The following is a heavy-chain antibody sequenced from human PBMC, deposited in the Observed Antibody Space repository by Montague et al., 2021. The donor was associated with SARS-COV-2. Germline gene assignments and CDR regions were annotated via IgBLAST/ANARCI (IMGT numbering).Heavy chain of an antibody. Sequence: SETLSLTCAVYSEAFNGYYWTWIRQAPGKGLEWIGEVSHPGSAKYNPSLKSRVTLSLDTPKNRFSLKLSSVTAADTAVYYCARAQNTCFIANCVNYFEVWGLGALVTVSS. V-gene: IGHV4-34*01. J-gene: IGHJ4*02. CDR3: ARAQNTCFIANCVNYFEV. CDR2: VSHPGSA. CDR1: SEAFNGYY. D-gene: IGHD1-1*01.